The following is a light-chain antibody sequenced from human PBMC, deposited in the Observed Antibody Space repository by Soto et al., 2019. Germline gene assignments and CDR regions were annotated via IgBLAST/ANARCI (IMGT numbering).Light chain of an antibody. Sequence: EVVLTQSPATLSLSPGERATLSCRASQSVSSTYLAWYQQQPGQAPRLLMSGTSNRATGTPDRFSGSGSGTDFTLTISRLEPEDFAVYYCQQYSSSRTFGQGTKVEIK. CDR1: QSVSSTY. CDR2: GTS. CDR3: QQYSSSRT. V-gene: IGKV3-20*01. J-gene: IGKJ1*01.